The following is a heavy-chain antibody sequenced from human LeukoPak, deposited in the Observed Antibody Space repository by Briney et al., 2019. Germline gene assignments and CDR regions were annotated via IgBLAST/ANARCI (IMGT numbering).Heavy chain of an antibody. D-gene: IGHD6-13*01. CDR1: GGSISSGSYY. Sequence: SETLSLTCTVSGGSISSGSYYWGWIRQPPGKGLEWIGYIYYSGSTYYNPSLKSRVTISVDTSKNQFSLKLSSVTAADTAVYYCAREQAAGTNYYYYYGMDVWGQGTTVTVSS. CDR3: AREQAAGTNYYYYYGMDV. V-gene: IGHV4-31*03. J-gene: IGHJ6*02. CDR2: IYYSGST.